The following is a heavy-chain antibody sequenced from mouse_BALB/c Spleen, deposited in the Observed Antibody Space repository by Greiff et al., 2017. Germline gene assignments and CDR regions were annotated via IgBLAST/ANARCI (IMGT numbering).Heavy chain of an antibody. CDR2: IDPANGDT. CDR3: KAPLMRTGVGMDY. V-gene: IGHV14-4*02. D-gene: IGHD1-3*01. CDR1: GFNIKDYY. Sequence: VQLQQSGAELVRSGASVKLSCTASGFNIKDYYMHWVKQRPEQGLEWIGWIDPANGDTEYAPKFQGKATMTADTSSNTAYLQLSSLTSEDTAVYYCKAPLMRTGVGMDYGGQGTPVTVSS. J-gene: IGHJ4*01.